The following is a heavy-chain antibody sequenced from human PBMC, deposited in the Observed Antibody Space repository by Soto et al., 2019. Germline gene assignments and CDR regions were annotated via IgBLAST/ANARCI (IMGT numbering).Heavy chain of an antibody. CDR3: AREEVAYYGSGSYNWFDP. D-gene: IGHD3-10*01. CDR1: GGSISSYY. Sequence: SETLSLTCTVSGGSISSYYWSWIRQPPGKGLEWIGYGYYSGSTNYNPSLKSRVTISVDTSKNQFSLKLSSVTAADTAVYYCAREEVAYYGSGSYNWFDPWGQGTLVTVSS. CDR2: GYYSGST. V-gene: IGHV4-59*12. J-gene: IGHJ5*02.